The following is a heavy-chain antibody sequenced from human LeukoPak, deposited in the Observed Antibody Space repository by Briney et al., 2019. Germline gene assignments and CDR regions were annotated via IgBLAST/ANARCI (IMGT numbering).Heavy chain of an antibody. CDR3: ARAWLRGYYFDY. D-gene: IGHD5-12*01. V-gene: IGHV3-33*01. CDR1: GFTFGSYG. J-gene: IGHJ4*02. Sequence: GRSLRLSCAASGFTFGSYGMHWVRQAPGKGLEWVAVIWYDGSNKYYADSVKGRFTISRDNSKNTLYLQMNSLRAEDTAVYYCARAWLRGYYFDYWGQGTLVTVSS. CDR2: IWYDGSNK.